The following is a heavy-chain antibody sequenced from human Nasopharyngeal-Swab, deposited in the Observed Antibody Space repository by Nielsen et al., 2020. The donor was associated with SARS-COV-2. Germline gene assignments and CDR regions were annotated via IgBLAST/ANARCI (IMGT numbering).Heavy chain of an antibody. D-gene: IGHD3-9*01. CDR1: GYTFTSYY. V-gene: IGHV1-18*04. CDR3: ARDAPYYDILTGYYPHFDY. Sequence: ASVKVSCKASGYTFTSYYMHWVRQAPGQGLEWMGWISAYNGNTNYAQKLQGRVTMTTDTSTSTAYMELRSLRSDDTAVYYCARDAPYYDILTGYYPHFDYWGQGTLVTVSS. J-gene: IGHJ4*02. CDR2: ISAYNGNT.